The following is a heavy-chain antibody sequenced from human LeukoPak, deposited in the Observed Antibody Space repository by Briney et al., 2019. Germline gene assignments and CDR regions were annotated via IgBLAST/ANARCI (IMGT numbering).Heavy chain of an antibody. Sequence: ASVKVSCKASGFTFTSYGFSWVRQAPGQGPEWMGWISGHNGDTDYAQEFKGRVTMTTDTSTTTAYMELRSLRSDDTAVYYCTRNVGSYYASGAFDIWGQGTMVTVSS. D-gene: IGHD1-26*01. CDR3: TRNVGSYYASGAFDI. CDR1: GFTFTSYG. J-gene: IGHJ3*02. V-gene: IGHV1-18*01. CDR2: ISGHNGDT.